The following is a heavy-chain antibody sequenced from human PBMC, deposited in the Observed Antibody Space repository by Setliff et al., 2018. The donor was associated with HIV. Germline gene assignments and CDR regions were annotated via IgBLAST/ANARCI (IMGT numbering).Heavy chain of an antibody. D-gene: IGHD5-18*01. CDR3: ARPGYSYGSFYYSMDV. CDR1: GYSFTSYW. Sequence: GESLKISCKGSGYSFTSYWIGRVRQMPGKGLEWMGIIYPGDSDTRYSPSFQGQVTISADKSTSTAYLQWSSLQASDTAIYYCARPGYSYGSFYYSMDVWGQGTTVTVSS. V-gene: IGHV5-51*01. J-gene: IGHJ6*02. CDR2: IYPGDSDT.